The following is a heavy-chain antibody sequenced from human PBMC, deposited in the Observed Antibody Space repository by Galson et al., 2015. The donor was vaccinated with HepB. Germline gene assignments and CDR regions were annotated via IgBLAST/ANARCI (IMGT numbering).Heavy chain of an antibody. CDR2: IYKNDDT. Sequence: SETLSLTCTVSGGSISSHYWSWIRQPPRKGLEWIGYIYKNDDTNYNPSLKSRVTISVDTSKNQFSLNLRSVTAADTAVYYCARGRSGYDYYYYYAMDVWGQGTTVTVS. D-gene: IGHD3-3*01. V-gene: IGHV4-59*11. CDR1: GGSISSHY. J-gene: IGHJ6*02. CDR3: ARGRSGYDYYYYYAMDV.